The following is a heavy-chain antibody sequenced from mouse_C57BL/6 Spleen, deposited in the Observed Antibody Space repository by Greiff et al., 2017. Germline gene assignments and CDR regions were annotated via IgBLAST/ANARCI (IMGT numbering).Heavy chain of an antibody. Sequence: EVKLMESGGGLVKPGGSLKLSCAASGFTFSSYTMSWVRQTPEKRLEWVATISGGGGNTYYPDSVKGRFTISRDNAKNTLYLQMSSLRSEDTALYYCARHPHYYGSSSYFDYWGQGTTLTVSS. V-gene: IGHV5-9*01. J-gene: IGHJ2*01. CDR1: GFTFSSYT. D-gene: IGHD1-1*01. CDR3: ARHPHYYGSSSYFDY. CDR2: ISGGGGNT.